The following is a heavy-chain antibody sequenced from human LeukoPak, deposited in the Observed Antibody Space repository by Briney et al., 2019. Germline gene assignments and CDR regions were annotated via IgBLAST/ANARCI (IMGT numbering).Heavy chain of an antibody. V-gene: IGHV1-69*13. D-gene: IGHD4-17*01. CDR2: IIPIFGTA. Sequence: ASVKVSCKASGGTFSSYAISWVRQAPGQGLEWMGGIIPIFGTANYAQKFQGRVTITADESTSTAYMELSSLRSEDTAVYYCARIYGDYENGASDIWGQGTMVTVSS. J-gene: IGHJ3*02. CDR3: ARIYGDYENGASDI. CDR1: GGTFSSYA.